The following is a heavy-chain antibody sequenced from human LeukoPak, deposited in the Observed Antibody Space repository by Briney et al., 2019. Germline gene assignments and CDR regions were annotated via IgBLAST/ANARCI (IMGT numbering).Heavy chain of an antibody. CDR2: IGGTRYST. Sequence: PGGSLRLSCAASGFTFSNYAMMWVRQAPGKGLEWVSIIGGTRYSTYYADSVRGRFTISRDNSKNTMYLQMNSLRAEDTAVYYCAKQGESKTKNFDYWGQGTLVTVSS. CDR3: AKQGESKTKNFDY. D-gene: IGHD1-7*01. V-gene: IGHV3-23*01. J-gene: IGHJ4*02. CDR1: GFTFSNYA.